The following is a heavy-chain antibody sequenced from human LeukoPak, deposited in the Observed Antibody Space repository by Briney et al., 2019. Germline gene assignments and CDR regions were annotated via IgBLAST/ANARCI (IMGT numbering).Heavy chain of an antibody. CDR2: ISYDGSNK. V-gene: IGHV3-30*07. D-gene: IGHD3-16*01. CDR1: GFTFSSYA. CDR3: AASLRFPGWFDP. Sequence: PGGSLRLSCAASGFTFSSYAMHWVRQAPGKGLEWVAVISYDGSNKYYADSVKGRFTISRDNAKNSLYLQMNSLRAEDTAVYYCAASLRFPGWFDPWGQGTLVTVSS. J-gene: IGHJ5*02.